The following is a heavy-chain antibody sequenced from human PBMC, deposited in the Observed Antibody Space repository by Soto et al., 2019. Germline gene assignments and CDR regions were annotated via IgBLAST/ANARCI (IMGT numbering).Heavy chain of an antibody. CDR3: ARVLRYFDTPYGMDV. D-gene: IGHD3-9*01. CDR2: IGGSGRNT. V-gene: IGHV3-23*01. CDR1: GFTSSNHA. J-gene: IGHJ6*02. Sequence: EVQLLESGEGLVQPGGSLKLSCAASGFTSSNHAMSWVRQAPGKGLEWVSGIGGSGRNTYYADSVKGRFTISRDNSQNTLFLQMNSLRAEDTAEYYCARVLRYFDTPYGMDVWGQGTTVTVSS.